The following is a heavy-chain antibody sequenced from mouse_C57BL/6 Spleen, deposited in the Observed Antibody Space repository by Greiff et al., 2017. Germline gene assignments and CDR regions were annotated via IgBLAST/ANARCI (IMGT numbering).Heavy chain of an antibody. CDR3: ARIRDYDWYFDV. D-gene: IGHD2-4*01. J-gene: IGHJ1*03. CDR1: GYSITSGYY. Sequence: ESGPGLVKPSQSLSLTCSVTGYSITSGYYWNWIRQFPGNKLEWMGYISYDGSNNYNPSLKNRISITRDTSKNQFFLKLNSVTTEDTATYYCARIRDYDWYFDVWGTGTTVTVSS. V-gene: IGHV3-6*01. CDR2: ISYDGSN.